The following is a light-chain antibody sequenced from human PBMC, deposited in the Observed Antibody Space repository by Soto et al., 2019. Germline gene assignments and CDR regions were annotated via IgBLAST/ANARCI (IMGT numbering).Light chain of an antibody. CDR1: SSNIGAGYD. Sequence: QSVLTQPPSVSGAPGQRVTISCTGSSSNIGAGYDVHWYQQLPGTATKLLIYGNGNRPSGVPDRFSGSKSGTSASLAITGLQAEDEDDYYFQTYARILTYVFGTGNKVTVI. CDR2: GNG. V-gene: IGLV1-40*01. CDR3: QTYARILTYV. J-gene: IGLJ1*01.